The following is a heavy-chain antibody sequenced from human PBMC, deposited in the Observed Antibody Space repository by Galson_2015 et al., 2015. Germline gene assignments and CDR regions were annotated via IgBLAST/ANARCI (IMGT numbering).Heavy chain of an antibody. V-gene: IGHV1-2*02. CDR1: GYTFTDYF. Sequence: SVKLSCKASGYTFTDYFIHWVRQAPGQGPEWMGRINPNNGATKYAQKFRGGVTMTRDNSKTTVYMELNRLTAGDTAVYYCAREGRDYVDDHYFDYWGQGTLVTVSS. D-gene: IGHD4-17*01. J-gene: IGHJ4*02. CDR2: INPNNGAT. CDR3: AREGRDYVDDHYFDY.